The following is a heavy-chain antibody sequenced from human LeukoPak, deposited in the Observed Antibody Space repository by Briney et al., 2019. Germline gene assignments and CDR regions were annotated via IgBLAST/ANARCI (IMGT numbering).Heavy chain of an antibody. CDR1: GFTFSSYA. Sequence: PGGSLRLSCAVSGFTFSSYAMSWVRQAPGKGPEWVSSLSGGGGDTYYADSVNGRFTISRDNSKKTLYLQMNSLRAEDTAVYYCAKDRYYDSRRAYDYWGQGTLVTVSS. D-gene: IGHD3-22*01. CDR2: LSGGGGDT. CDR3: AKDRYYDSRRAYDY. V-gene: IGHV3-23*01. J-gene: IGHJ4*02.